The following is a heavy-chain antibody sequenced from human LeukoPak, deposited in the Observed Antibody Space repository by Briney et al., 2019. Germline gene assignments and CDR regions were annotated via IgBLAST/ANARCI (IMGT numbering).Heavy chain of an antibody. CDR2: ISGRDTTI. J-gene: IGHJ5*02. Sequence: PGGSLRLSCAASGFTISSYEMNWVRQAPGKGLEWVSYISGRDTTIYYADSVRGRFTISRDNAKNSLYLQMNSLRAEDTALYYCTRGTGGSAWGQGTLVTV. CDR1: GFTISSYE. V-gene: IGHV3-48*03. CDR3: TRGTGGSA. D-gene: IGHD2-15*01.